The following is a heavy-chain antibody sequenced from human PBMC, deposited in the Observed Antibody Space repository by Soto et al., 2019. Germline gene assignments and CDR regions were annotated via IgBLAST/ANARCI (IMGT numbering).Heavy chain of an antibody. CDR1: GCTFSSYA. J-gene: IGHJ6*02. CDR2: IIPIFGTA. CDR3: ARDYIVVVVAATSTSPYYYYGMDV. D-gene: IGHD2-15*01. V-gene: IGHV1-69*13. Sequence: SVKVSCKASGCTFSSYAISWVRQAPGQGLEWMGGIIPIFGTANYAQKFQGRVTITADESTSTAYMELSSLRSEDTAVYYCARDYIVVVVAATSTSPYYYYGMDVWGQGTTVTVSS.